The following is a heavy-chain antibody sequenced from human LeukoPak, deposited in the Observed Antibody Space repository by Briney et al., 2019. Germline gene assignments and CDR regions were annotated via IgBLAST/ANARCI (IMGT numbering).Heavy chain of an antibody. Sequence: SETLSLTCAVSGSSISSGYYWGWIRQPPGKGLEWIGSIYHSGSTYYSPSLKSRATISVDTSNNQFFLNLTSVTAADTAVYYCARDGTLTLLRGAQGFDPWGQGTLVTVSS. J-gene: IGHJ5*02. V-gene: IGHV4-38-2*02. CDR1: GSSISSGYY. CDR3: ARDGTLTLLRGAQGFDP. CDR2: IYHSGST. D-gene: IGHD3-10*01.